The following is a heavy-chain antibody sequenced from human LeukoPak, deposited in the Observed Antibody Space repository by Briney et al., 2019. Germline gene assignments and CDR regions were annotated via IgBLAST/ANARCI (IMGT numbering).Heavy chain of an antibody. CDR2: IYPGDSDT. Sequence: GESLKISCKGSGYSFPNYWIGWVRQMPGKGLEWMGIIYPGDSDTRYSPSFQGQVTISADKSISTAYLQWSSLKASDTAMYYCARLVDTAMASHFDYWGQGTLVTVSS. D-gene: IGHD5-18*01. V-gene: IGHV5-51*01. J-gene: IGHJ4*02. CDR3: ARLVDTAMASHFDY. CDR1: GYSFPNYW.